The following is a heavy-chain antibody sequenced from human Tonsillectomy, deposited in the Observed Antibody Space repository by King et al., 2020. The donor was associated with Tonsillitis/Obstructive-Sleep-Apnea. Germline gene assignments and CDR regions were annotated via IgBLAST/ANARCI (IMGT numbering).Heavy chain of an antibody. CDR2: IGYDGSNK. D-gene: IGHD3-10*01. CDR3: AKEYGSALYYFDY. CDR1: GFTFSSYG. Sequence: VQLVESGGGVVQPGRSLRLSCEASGFTFSSYGMHWVRQAPGKGLEWVAVIGYDGSNKYYADSVRGGFTISRDNSKNTLYLQMNSRRAEDTAVYYCAKEYGSALYYFDYWGQGTPVTVSS. V-gene: IGHV3-33*06. J-gene: IGHJ4*02.